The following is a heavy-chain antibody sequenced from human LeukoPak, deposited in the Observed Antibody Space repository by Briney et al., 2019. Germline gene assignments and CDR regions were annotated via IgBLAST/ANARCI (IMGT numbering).Heavy chain of an antibody. CDR2: ISGSGGST. J-gene: IGHJ4*02. CDR3: AKGVRIVLMVYGRFEPTPFDY. D-gene: IGHD2-8*01. V-gene: IGHV3-23*01. Sequence: TGGSLRLSCAASGFTFSSYAMSWVRQAPRKGLEWVSAISGSGGSTYYADSVKGRFTISRDNSKNTLYLQMNSLRAEDTAVYYCAKGVRIVLMVYGRFEPTPFDYWGQGTLVTVSS. CDR1: GFTFSSYA.